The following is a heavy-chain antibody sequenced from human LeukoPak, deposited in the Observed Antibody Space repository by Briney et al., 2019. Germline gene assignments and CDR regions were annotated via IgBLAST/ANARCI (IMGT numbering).Heavy chain of an antibody. D-gene: IGHD6-19*01. CDR1: GFTFSSYA. Sequence: PGGSLRLSCAASGFTFSSYAMSWVRQAPGKGLEWVSAISGSGVTTYYADSVKGRFTISRDNSKNTLYLQMNSLRAEDTALYYCAKGLAVAGLPFDYWGQGTLVTVSS. CDR3: AKGLAVAGLPFDY. V-gene: IGHV3-23*01. J-gene: IGHJ4*02. CDR2: ISGSGVTT.